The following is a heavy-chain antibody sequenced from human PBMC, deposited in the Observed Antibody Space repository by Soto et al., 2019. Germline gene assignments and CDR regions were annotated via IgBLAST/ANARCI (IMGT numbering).Heavy chain of an antibody. J-gene: IGHJ4*02. Sequence: PSETLSLTCTVSGGSISGYYWSWIRQPPGKGLEWIGYIYYSGSTNYNPSLKSRVTISVDTSKNQFSLKLSSVTAADTAVYYCARAYSGYDNGYDYWGQGTLVTVSS. CDR1: GGSISGYY. V-gene: IGHV4-59*01. CDR3: ARAYSGYDNGYDY. D-gene: IGHD5-12*01. CDR2: IYYSGST.